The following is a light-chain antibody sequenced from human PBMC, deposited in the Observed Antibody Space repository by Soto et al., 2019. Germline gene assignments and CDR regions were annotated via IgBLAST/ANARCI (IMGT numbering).Light chain of an antibody. V-gene: IGLV2-8*01. CDR1: RSDGGGYNY. Sequence: QSALTQPPSASGSPGQSVTISCTGTRSDGGGYNYVSWYQQYPGRAPKLMIYEVTKRPSGVPDRFSGSKSGNTASLTVSGLQAEDEADYYCSSSAASNNFYFVFGGGTKVTVL. CDR2: EVT. CDR3: SSSAASNNFYFV. J-gene: IGLJ3*02.